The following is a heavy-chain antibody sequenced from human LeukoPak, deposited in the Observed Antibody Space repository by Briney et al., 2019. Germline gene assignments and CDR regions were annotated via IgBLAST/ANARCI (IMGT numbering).Heavy chain of an antibody. CDR2: IRYDGNNK. V-gene: IGHV3-30*02. CDR1: GFTFSSYS. Sequence: GGSLRLSCAASGFTFSSYSMNWVRQAPGKGLEWVAFIRYDGNNKYYADSVKGRFTISRDNSKNTLYLQMNSLRAEDTAVYYCAKYYGDDPDYYYYMDVWGKGTTVTISS. CDR3: AKYYGDDPDYYYYMDV. D-gene: IGHD3-10*01. J-gene: IGHJ6*03.